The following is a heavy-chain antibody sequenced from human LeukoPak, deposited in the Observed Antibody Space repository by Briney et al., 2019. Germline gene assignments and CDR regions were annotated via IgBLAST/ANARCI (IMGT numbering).Heavy chain of an antibody. D-gene: IGHD3-22*01. CDR1: GYTFTSYG. CDR2: ISAYNGNT. Sequence: GASVKVSCKASGYTFTSYGISWVRQAPGQGLEWMGWISAYNGNTNYAQKLQGRVTMTTDTSTSTAYMELRSLRSDDTAVYYCARDQRYDSSAPFGLWGQGTLVTVSS. J-gene: IGHJ4*02. V-gene: IGHV1-18*01. CDR3: ARDQRYDSSAPFGL.